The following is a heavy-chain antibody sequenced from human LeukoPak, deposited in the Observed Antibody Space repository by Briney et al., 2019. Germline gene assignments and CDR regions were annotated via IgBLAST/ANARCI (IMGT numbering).Heavy chain of an antibody. V-gene: IGHV3-23*01. CDR1: GFTFSDYY. D-gene: IGHD3-10*01. CDR3: AKCPTSITMRSAFDI. CDR2: ISGSGGST. J-gene: IGHJ3*02. Sequence: QPGGSLRLSCAASGFTFSDYYMSWIRQAPGKGLEWVSAISGSGGSTYYADSVKGRFTISRDNSKNTLYLQMNSLRAEDTAVYYCAKCPTSITMRSAFDIWGQGTMVTVSS.